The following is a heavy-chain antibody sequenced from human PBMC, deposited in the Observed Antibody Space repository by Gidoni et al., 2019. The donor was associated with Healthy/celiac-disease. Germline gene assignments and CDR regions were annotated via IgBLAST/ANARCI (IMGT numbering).Heavy chain of an antibody. V-gene: IGHV3-15*01. J-gene: IGHJ4*02. CDR1: FTFSNAW. D-gene: IGHD2-21*02. CDR3: TTELCSGGGDCYGNY. CDR2: IKSKTDGGTT. Sequence: FTFSNAWMSWVRQAPGKGLEWVGRIKSKTDGGTTDYAAPVKGRFTISRDDSKNTLYLQMNSLKTEDTAVDYCTTELCSGGGDCYGNYWGQGTLVTVSS.